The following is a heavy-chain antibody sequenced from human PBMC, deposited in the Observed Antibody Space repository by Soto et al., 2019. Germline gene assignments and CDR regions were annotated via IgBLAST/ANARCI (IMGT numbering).Heavy chain of an antibody. CDR2: IYYSGST. Sequence: KPSGTLPLPCTVSGGSISSYYWSWIRQPPGKGLEWIGYIYYSGSTNYNPSLKSRVTISVDTSKNQFSLKLSSVTAADTAVYYCARAPRADLIDCWGQGTLVTVSS. J-gene: IGHJ4*02. V-gene: IGHV4-59*01. CDR1: GGSISSYY. CDR3: ARAPRADLIDC.